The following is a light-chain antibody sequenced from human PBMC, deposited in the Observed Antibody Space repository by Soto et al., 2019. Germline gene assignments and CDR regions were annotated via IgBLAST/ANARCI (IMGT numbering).Light chain of an antibody. V-gene: IGLV2-14*01. CDR3: SSYTSSSTYV. J-gene: IGLJ1*01. CDR1: SSDVGGYNY. CDR2: EVS. Sequence: QSVLTPPAPVSGSSGQSTTVPCTGTSSDVGGYNYVSWYQQHPGKAPKLMIYEVSNRPSGVSNRFSGSKSGNTASLTISGLQAEDEADYYCSSYTSSSTYVFGTGTKVTVL.